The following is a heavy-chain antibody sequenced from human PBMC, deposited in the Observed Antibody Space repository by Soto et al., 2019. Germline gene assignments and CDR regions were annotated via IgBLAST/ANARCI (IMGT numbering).Heavy chain of an antibody. CDR2: ISYDGSNK. J-gene: IGHJ6*02. CDR1: GFTFSSYG. V-gene: IGHV3-30*18. CDR3: AKDAVGNWNDAYYYYGMDV. Sequence: QVQLVESGGGVVQPGRSLRLSCAASGFTFSSYGMHWVRQAPGKGLEWVAVISYDGSNKYYADSVKGRFTISRDNSKNTLYLQMNSLRAEDTAVYYCAKDAVGNWNDAYYYYGMDVWGQGTTVTVSS. D-gene: IGHD1-1*01.